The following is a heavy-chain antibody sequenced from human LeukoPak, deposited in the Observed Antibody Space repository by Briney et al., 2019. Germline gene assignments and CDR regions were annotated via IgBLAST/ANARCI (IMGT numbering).Heavy chain of an antibody. Sequence: ASVKVSCKASGYTFIGYYMHWVRQAPAQGLEWMGWINPNSGGTNYAQKFQGRVTMTRDTSISTAYMELSRLRSDDTAVYCCARVALNWGAGGFDYWGQGTLVTVSS. J-gene: IGHJ4*02. CDR1: GYTFIGYY. CDR2: INPNSGGT. CDR3: ARVALNWGAGGFDY. V-gene: IGHV1-2*02. D-gene: IGHD7-27*01.